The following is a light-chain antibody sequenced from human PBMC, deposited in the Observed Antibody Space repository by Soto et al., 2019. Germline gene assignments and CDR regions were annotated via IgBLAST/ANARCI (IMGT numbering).Light chain of an antibody. CDR1: QSLVYSDGNTF. J-gene: IGKJ3*01. Sequence: DVVVTQFPLSLPVTLGQPASISCRSSQSLVYSDGNTFLSWYHQRPGQSPRRLIYKVSNRDSGIPERVSGSGSGTDFTLKISRVEVDDVGIYYGMQGTHWPPIFGAGTKVQIK. CDR2: KVS. CDR3: MQGTHWPPI. V-gene: IGKV2-30*01.